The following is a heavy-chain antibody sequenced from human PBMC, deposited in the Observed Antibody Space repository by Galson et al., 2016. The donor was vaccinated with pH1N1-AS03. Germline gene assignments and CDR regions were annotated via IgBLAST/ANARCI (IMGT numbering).Heavy chain of an antibody. D-gene: IGHD7-27*01. CDR2: IYPGDSYT. Sequence: QSGAEVKKPGESLKISCKGSGYSFTNYWIGWVRQMPGKGLEWMGIIYPGDSYTRYSPSFQGQVTISSDKSTATAYLQWSNLKASDTAMYYCARHRLSVTHSFSTGGIDVWGKGTTVTVSS. CDR3: ARHRLSVTHSFSTGGIDV. V-gene: IGHV5-51*01. CDR1: GYSFTNYW. J-gene: IGHJ6*04.